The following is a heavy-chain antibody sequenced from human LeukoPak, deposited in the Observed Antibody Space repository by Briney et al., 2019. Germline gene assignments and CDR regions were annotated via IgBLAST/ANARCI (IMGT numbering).Heavy chain of an antibody. Sequence: GGSLRLSCAASEFSVGSNYMTWVRQAPGKGLEWVSGIGGSGVRTYYADSVKGRFTISRDNSKNTLYLQMNSLTAEDTAVYYCAVFDYDSTGSYGYWGQGTLVTVSS. CDR2: IGGSGVRT. CDR3: AVFDYDSTGSYGY. J-gene: IGHJ4*02. CDR1: EFSVGSNY. D-gene: IGHD3-22*01. V-gene: IGHV3-23*01.